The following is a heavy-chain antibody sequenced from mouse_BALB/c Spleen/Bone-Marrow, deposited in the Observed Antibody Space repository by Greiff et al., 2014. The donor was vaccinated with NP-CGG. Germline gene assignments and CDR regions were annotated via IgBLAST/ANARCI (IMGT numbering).Heavy chain of an antibody. Sequence: VQLKQSGGDLVKPGGSLKLSCAASGFTFSTYGMSWVRQTPDKRLEWVATISSGGGYTYYPDSVKGRFTIFRDNANNTLYLQMSSLKSEDTAMYYCTRQRNWDHYAMDYWGQGTSVTVSS. CDR3: TRQRNWDHYAMDY. CDR1: GFTFSTYG. J-gene: IGHJ4*01. D-gene: IGHD4-1*01. V-gene: IGHV5-6*01. CDR2: ISSGGGYT.